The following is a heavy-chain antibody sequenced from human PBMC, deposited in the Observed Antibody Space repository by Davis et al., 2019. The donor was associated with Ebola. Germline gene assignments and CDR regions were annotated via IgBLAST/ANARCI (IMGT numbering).Heavy chain of an antibody. J-gene: IGHJ4*02. V-gene: IGHV3-11*01. CDR2: ISSSGSTI. D-gene: IGHD3-16*01. CDR3: VRDYNDGIGRFDY. Sequence: GGSLRLSCAASGFTFSDYYMSWIRQAPGKGLEWVSYISSSGSTIYYADSVKGRFTISRDNAKNSLYLQMNSLRAEDTAVYYCVRDYNDGIGRFDYWGQGTLVTVSS. CDR1: GFTFSDYY.